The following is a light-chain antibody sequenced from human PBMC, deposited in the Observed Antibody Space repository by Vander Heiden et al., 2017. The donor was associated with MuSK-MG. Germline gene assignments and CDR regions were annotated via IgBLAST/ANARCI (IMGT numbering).Light chain of an antibody. V-gene: IGKV3-15*01. CDR2: GAS. CDR3: QQYNNWPRT. Sequence: ETVMTQSPATLSVSPGERATLSCRASQSVSSNLAWYQQKPGQAPRLLIYGASTRATGIPARFSGSGSGTEFTLTISSLQSEDFAVYYGQQYNNWPRTFGQGIKVEIK. CDR1: QSVSSN. J-gene: IGKJ1*01.